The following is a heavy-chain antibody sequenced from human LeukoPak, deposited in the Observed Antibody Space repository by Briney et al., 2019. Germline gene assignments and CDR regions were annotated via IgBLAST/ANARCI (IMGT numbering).Heavy chain of an antibody. Sequence: PGGSLRLSCTASGFTFTSHWMHWVRQVPGKGLVWVSRINGDGSGTNHADSVKGRFTISRDNAKNSLYLKMSSLRVEDSAVYYCASFSIRTGAYYLDVWGKGTTVAVSS. V-gene: IGHV3-74*01. CDR1: GFTFTSHW. CDR2: INGDGSGT. J-gene: IGHJ6*03. CDR3: ASFSIRTGAYYLDV. D-gene: IGHD2/OR15-2a*01.